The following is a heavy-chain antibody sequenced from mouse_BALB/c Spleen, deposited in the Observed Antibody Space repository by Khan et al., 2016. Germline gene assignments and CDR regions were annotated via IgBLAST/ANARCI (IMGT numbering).Heavy chain of an antibody. V-gene: IGHV14-3*02. CDR3: ARGGYGWFAY. CDR2: IDPANGNT. D-gene: IGHD2-14*01. Sequence: VQLQQSGAELVKPGASVKLSCTASGFNIKDTYMHWVKQRPEQGLEWIGRIDPANGNTKYDPKFQDKATVTSETSSNTAYLQLSSLTSEDTVVYYCARGGYGWFAYWGQGTLVTVSA. CDR1: GFNIKDTY. J-gene: IGHJ3*01.